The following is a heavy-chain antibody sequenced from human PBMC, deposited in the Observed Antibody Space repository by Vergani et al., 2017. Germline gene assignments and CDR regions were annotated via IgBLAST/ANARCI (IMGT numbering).Heavy chain of an antibody. CDR1: GGSISSNSYY. J-gene: IGHJ4*02. V-gene: IGHV4-39*01. D-gene: IGHD6-19*01. Sequence: QLQLQESGPGLVKPSETLSLTCTVSGGSISSNSYYWGWIRQPPGKGLEWIGSIYYSGSTYYNASLESRVTISVDTSKNQFSLRLSSVTVAATAVYYCARRGGWYYFDYWGQGTLVTVSS. CDR2: IYYSGST. CDR3: ARRGGWYYFDY.